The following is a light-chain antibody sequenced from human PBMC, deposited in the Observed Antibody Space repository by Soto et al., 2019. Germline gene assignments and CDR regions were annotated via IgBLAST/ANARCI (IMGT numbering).Light chain of an antibody. J-gene: IGKJ2*01. V-gene: IGKV3-20*01. CDR2: GAS. Sequence: EIVLTQSPGTLSLSPGERATLSCRASQSVSSSYLAWYQQKPGQAPRLLIYGASSRATGIPDRFSGSGSGTDFTRTSSRLEPEDFAVYYCQQYGSSPGTFGQGTKLEIK. CDR3: QQYGSSPGT. CDR1: QSVSSSY.